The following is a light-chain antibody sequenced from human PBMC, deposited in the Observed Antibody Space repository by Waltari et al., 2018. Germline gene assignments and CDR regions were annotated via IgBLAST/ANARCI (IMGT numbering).Light chain of an antibody. CDR2: DAS. CDR3: QQRNTWPLT. V-gene: IGKV3-11*01. CDR1: HTVHNY. Sequence: VLTQSPATLSLSPGERATLSCRASHTVHNYLAWHQQKPGQPPRLLIYDASNRATGIPARFSGSGSETDFTLTISSLEPEDFAVYYCQQRNTWPLTFGGGTTVEI. J-gene: IGKJ4*01.